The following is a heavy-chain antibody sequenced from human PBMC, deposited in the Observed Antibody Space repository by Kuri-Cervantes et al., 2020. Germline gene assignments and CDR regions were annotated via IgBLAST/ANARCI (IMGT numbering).Heavy chain of an antibody. J-gene: IGHJ6*02. V-gene: IGHV3-48*02. CDR3: AQRNYYYYYGMDV. Sequence: ETLSLTCAASGFTFSNYNMNWVRQAPGKGLEWVSYIRSSSSTIYYVDSVKGRFTISRDNAKNSLYLQMNSLRDEDTAVYYCAQRNYYYYYGMDVWAKGPRSPSP. CDR2: IRSSSSTI. CDR1: GFTFSNYN.